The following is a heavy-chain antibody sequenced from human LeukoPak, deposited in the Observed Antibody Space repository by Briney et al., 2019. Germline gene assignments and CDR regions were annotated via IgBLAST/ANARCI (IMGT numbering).Heavy chain of an antibody. V-gene: IGHV4-59*01. CDR3: ARGSGFDAFGI. CDR1: GGSISSYY. CDR2: IYYSGST. J-gene: IGHJ3*02. Sequence: SETLSLTCTVSGGSISSYYWSWIRQPPGKGLEWIGYIYYSGSTNYNPSLKSRVTISVDTSKNQSSLKLSSVTAADAAVYYCARGSGFDAFGIWGQGTMVSVSS. D-gene: IGHD3-10*01.